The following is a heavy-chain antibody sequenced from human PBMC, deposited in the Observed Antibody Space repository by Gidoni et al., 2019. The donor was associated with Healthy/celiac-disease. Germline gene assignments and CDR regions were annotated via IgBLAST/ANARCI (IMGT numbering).Heavy chain of an antibody. CDR1: GGPFSGYY. V-gene: IGHV4-34*01. CDR2: ISHSGRH. Sequence: HVPLQHRGAALLMPSEPLSIPCSVYGGPFSGYYWSWIRQPPGKGVEWIGEISHSGRHNYNPYLKRRVTRSVDTSKNQFSMKLSSVTGADTAVYYCSRGSYGSSGYYWGQGTLVTVSS. D-gene: IGHD3-22*01. CDR3: SRGSYGSSGYY. J-gene: IGHJ4*02.